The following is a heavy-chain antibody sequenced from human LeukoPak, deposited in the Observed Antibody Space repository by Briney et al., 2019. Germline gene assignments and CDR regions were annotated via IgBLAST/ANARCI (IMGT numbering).Heavy chain of an antibody. J-gene: IGHJ4*02. Sequence: PGGSLRLSCAASGFSFNKEWVSWVRQAPGKGLEWIGHIKTTADGGTTDYVAPMKGRFSISRDDSKNTVYLQMNNLKTEDTAVYYCTTRSWIQLLLGSDYWGPGTLVTVSS. CDR3: TTRSWIQLLLGSDY. CDR2: IKTTADGGTT. CDR1: GFSFNKEW. V-gene: IGHV3-15*01. D-gene: IGHD5-18*01.